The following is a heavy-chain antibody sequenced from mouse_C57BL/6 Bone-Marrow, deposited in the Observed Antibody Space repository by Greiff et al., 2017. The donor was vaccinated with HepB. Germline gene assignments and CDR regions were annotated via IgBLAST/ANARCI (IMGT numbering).Heavy chain of an antibody. Sequence: VQLQESGAELARPGASVKLSCKASGYTFTSYGISWVKQRTGQGLEWIGEIYPRSGNTYYTEQFKGKATLTADKSSSTAYMELRSLTSEDSAVYFCAREVDGPYDFDYWGQGTTLTVSS. D-gene: IGHD1-1*02. J-gene: IGHJ2*01. V-gene: IGHV1-81*01. CDR3: AREVDGPYDFDY. CDR2: IYPRSGNT. CDR1: GYTFTSYG.